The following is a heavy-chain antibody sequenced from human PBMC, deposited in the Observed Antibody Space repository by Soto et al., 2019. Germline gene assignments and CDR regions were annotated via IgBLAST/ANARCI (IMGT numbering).Heavy chain of an antibody. CDR2: INPNTGGT. D-gene: IGHD3-16*01. Sequence: QVPLVQSGAEVKKPGASVKVSCKASGYTFTGYYMHWVRQAPGQGPEWVGWINPNTGGTHYAQNFQGRVPLTRDTSISTAYMELSRLTSDDSAVYYCARDPIGGGAPYYLDYWGQGTLVTVSS. J-gene: IGHJ4*02. V-gene: IGHV1-2*02. CDR1: GYTFTGYY. CDR3: ARDPIGGGAPYYLDY.